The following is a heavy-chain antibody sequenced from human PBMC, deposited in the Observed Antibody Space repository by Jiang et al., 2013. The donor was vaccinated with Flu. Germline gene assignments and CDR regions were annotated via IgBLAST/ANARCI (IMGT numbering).Heavy chain of an antibody. D-gene: IGHD3-10*01. V-gene: IGHV3-23*04. J-gene: IGHJ4*02. Sequence: VQLVESGEGLVQPGGSLRLSCAASGFTFSSYAMSWVRQAPGKGLEWASAIGGSGDSKYYADSVKGRFTISRDNSKNTLYLQMNSLRAEDTAVYYCAKALTMVRGVHPYYFDYWGQGTLVTVSS. CDR2: IGGSGDSK. CDR1: GFTFSSYA. CDR3: AKALTMVRGVHPYYFDY.